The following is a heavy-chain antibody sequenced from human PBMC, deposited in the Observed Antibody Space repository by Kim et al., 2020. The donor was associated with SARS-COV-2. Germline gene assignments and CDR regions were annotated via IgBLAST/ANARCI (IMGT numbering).Heavy chain of an antibody. CDR2: ISSSSSYI. J-gene: IGHJ4*02. V-gene: IGHV3-21*01. Sequence: GGSLRLSCAASGFTFSSYSMNWVRQAPGKGLEWVSSISSSSSYIYYADSVKGRFTISRDNAKNSLYLQMNSLRAEDTAVYYCARGGSSWSLSGPDDYWGQGTLVTVSS. CDR1: GFTFSSYS. CDR3: ARGGSSWSLSGPDDY. D-gene: IGHD6-13*01.